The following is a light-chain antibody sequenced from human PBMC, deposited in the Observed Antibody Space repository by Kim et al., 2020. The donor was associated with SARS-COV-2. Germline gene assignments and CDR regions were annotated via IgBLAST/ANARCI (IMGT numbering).Light chain of an antibody. Sequence: QSALTQPPSASGSPGQSVTISCTGTSSDVGGYNYVSWYQQHPGKAPKLMIYEVSKRPSGVPDRFSGSKSGNTASLTVSGLQAEDEADYYCSAYAGSNNFGEVGEGAQLTV. J-gene: IGLJ2*01. CDR3: SAYAGSNNFGE. CDR1: SSDVGGYNY. CDR2: EVS. V-gene: IGLV2-8*01.